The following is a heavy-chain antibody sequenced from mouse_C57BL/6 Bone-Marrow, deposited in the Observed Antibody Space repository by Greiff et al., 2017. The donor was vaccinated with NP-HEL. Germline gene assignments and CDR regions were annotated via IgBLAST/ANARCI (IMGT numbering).Heavy chain of an antibody. CDR1: GYAFTNYL. V-gene: IGHV1-54*01. J-gene: IGHJ4*01. CDR2: INPGSGGT. Sequence: QVQLQQSGAELVRPGTSVKVSCKASGYAFTNYLIEWVKQRPGQGLEWIGVINPGSGGTNYNEKFKGKATLTADKSSSTAYMQLSSLTSEDSAVYFCARSDSNSYAMDDWGQGTSVTVSS. D-gene: IGHD2-5*01. CDR3: ARSDSNSYAMDD.